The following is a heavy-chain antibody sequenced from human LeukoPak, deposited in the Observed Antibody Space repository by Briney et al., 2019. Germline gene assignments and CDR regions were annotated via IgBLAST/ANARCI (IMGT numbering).Heavy chain of an antibody. CDR2: IRSKANSYAT. J-gene: IGHJ4*02. CDR3: TLSYYYDSLFDY. V-gene: IGHV3-73*01. Sequence: GGSLRLSCAASGFTFSGSAMHGVRQASGKGLEWVGRIRSKANSYATAYAASVKGRFTISRDDSKNTAYLQMNSLKTEDTAVYYCTLSYYYDSLFDYWGQGTLVTVSS. D-gene: IGHD3-22*01. CDR1: GFTFSGSA.